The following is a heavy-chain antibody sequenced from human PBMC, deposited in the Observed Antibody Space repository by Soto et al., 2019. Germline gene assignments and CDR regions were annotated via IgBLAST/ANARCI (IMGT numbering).Heavy chain of an antibody. D-gene: IGHD3-3*01. CDR3: ARERDYDFWSGYYWPHYYYYGMDV. Sequence: GSLKLSCAASGFTFSGYWMCWVRQAPGKGLEWVANIKQDGSEKYYVDSVKGRFTISRDNAKNSLYLQMNSLRAEDTAVYYCARERDYDFWSGYYWPHYYYYGMDVWGQGTTVTVSS. J-gene: IGHJ6*02. V-gene: IGHV3-7*01. CDR1: GFTFSGYW. CDR2: IKQDGSEK.